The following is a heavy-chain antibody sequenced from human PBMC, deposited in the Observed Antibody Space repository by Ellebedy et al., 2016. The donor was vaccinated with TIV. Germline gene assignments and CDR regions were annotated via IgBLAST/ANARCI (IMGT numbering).Heavy chain of an antibody. J-gene: IGHJ4*02. V-gene: IGHV3-11*03. Sequence: GGSLRLSXAASGFTFSDYYMSWIRQAPGKGLEWVSYISSSSSYTNYADSVKGRFTISRDNSKNTLYLQMNSLRAEDTAVYYCASLPRGSYALEYWGQGTLVTVSS. CDR1: GFTFSDYY. CDR3: ASLPRGSYALEY. CDR2: ISSSSSYT. D-gene: IGHD1-26*01.